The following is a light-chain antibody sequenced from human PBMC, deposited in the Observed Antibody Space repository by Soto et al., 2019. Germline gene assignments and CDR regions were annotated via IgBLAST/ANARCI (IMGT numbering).Light chain of an antibody. CDR3: QQYNSYSGT. V-gene: IGKV1-5*01. Sequence: DIQMTLSPSTLSAYIGDRVTITCRASQSISSWLAWYQQKPGKAPKLLIYDASSLESGVPSRFSGSGSGTEFTLTISSLQPDDFATYYCQQYNSYSGTFGQGTKVDIK. CDR2: DAS. J-gene: IGKJ1*01. CDR1: QSISSW.